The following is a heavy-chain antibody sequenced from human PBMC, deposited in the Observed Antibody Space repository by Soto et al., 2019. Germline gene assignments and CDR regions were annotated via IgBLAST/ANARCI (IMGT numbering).Heavy chain of an antibody. CDR1: GGSFSGYY. D-gene: IGHD6-13*01. J-gene: IGHJ5*02. Sequence: NPSETLSLTCAVYGGSFSGYYWSWIRQPPGKGLEWIGEINHSGSTNYNPSLKSRVTISVDTSKNQFSLKLSSVTAADTAVYYCASGGGSRWYGINWFDPWGQGTVGTVS. CDR3: ASGGGSRWYGINWFDP. V-gene: IGHV4-34*01. CDR2: INHSGST.